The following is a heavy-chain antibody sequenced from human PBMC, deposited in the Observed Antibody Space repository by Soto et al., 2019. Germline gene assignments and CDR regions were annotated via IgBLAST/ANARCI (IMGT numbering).Heavy chain of an antibody. D-gene: IGHD4-17*01. Sequence: GESLKISCKGSGYSFTAYWIGWMRQMPWEGLERMGVIHPGDSRTEYSPSFQGHVTISADKSINTAYLQWSSLKASDTAIYYCARLPTGYPKWLDPWGPGTLVTVSS. CDR1: GYSFTAYW. CDR3: ARLPTGYPKWLDP. CDR2: IHPGDSRT. V-gene: IGHV5-51*01. J-gene: IGHJ5*02.